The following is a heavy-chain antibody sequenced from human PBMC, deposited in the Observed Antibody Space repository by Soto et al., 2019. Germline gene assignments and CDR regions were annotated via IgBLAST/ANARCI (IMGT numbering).Heavy chain of an antibody. CDR1: GGSISSSSYY. V-gene: IGHV4-39*07. CDR2: IYYSGST. Sequence: SETLSLTCTVSGGSISSSSYYWGWIRQPPGKGLEWIGSIYYSGSTYYNPSLKSRVTISVDTSKNQFSLKLSSVTAADTAVYYCARETYKKGTGSQSSPRSGGMDVWGQGTTVTVSS. J-gene: IGHJ6*02. D-gene: IGHD3-9*01. CDR3: ARETYKKGTGSQSSPRSGGMDV.